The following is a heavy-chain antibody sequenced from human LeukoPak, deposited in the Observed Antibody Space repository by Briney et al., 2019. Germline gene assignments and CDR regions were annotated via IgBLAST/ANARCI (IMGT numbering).Heavy chain of an antibody. V-gene: IGHV4-4*07. D-gene: IGHD3-9*01. CDR1: GGSISSYY. CDR2: IYTSGST. Sequence: PSETLSLTCTVSGGSISSYYWSWIRQPAGEGLEWIGRIYTSGSTNYNPSLKSRVTMSVDTSKNQFSLKLSSVTAADTAVYYCARDIPFDWLFYRFDPWGQGTLVTVSP. CDR3: ARDIPFDWLFYRFDP. J-gene: IGHJ5*02.